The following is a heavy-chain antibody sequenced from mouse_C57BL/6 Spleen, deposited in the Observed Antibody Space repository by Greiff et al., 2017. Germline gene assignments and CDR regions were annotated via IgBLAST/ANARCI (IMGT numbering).Heavy chain of an antibody. CDR1: GYTFTSYW. CDR2: INPSNGGT. J-gene: IGHJ1*03. Sequence: QVQLQQPGTELVKPGASVKLSCKASGYTFTSYWMHWVKQRPGQGLEWIGNINPSNGGTNYNEKFKSKATLTVDKSSRTAYMQLSSLTSEDSAVYYCARVYYGSSYWYFDVWGTGTTVTVSS. CDR3: ARVYYGSSYWYFDV. D-gene: IGHD1-1*01. V-gene: IGHV1-53*01.